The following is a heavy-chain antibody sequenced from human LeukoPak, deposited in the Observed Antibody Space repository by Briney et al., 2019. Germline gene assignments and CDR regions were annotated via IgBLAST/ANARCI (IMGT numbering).Heavy chain of an antibody. CDR1: GYTFTSYD. V-gene: IGHV1-8*01. Sequence: GASVKVSCKASGYTFTSYDINWVRQATGQGLEWMGWMNPNSGNTGYAQKFQGRVTMTRNTSISTAYMELSSLRSEDTAVYYCAREVPCSGGSCYPNWFDPWGQGTLVTASS. D-gene: IGHD2-15*01. J-gene: IGHJ5*02. CDR3: AREVPCSGGSCYPNWFDP. CDR2: MNPNSGNT.